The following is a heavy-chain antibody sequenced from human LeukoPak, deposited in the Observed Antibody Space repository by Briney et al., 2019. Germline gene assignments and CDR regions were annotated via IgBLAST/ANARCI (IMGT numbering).Heavy chain of an antibody. CDR1: GGSFSGYY. J-gene: IGHJ4*02. CDR2: INHSGST. CDR3: ARDRYYYDSSVYYPLDY. D-gene: IGHD3-22*01. V-gene: IGHV4-34*01. Sequence: SETLSLTCAVYGGSFSGYYWSWIRQPPGKGLEWIGEINHSGSTNYNPSLKSRVTISVDTSKNQFSLKLSSVTAADTAVYYCARDRYYYDSSVYYPLDYWGQGTLVTVSS.